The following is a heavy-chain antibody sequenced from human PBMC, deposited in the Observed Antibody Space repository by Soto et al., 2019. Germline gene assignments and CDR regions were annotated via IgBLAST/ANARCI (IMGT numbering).Heavy chain of an antibody. J-gene: IGHJ3*02. CDR2: IYWNDDK. D-gene: IGHD6-13*01. CDR3: AHRPSIAAASGAFDI. V-gene: IGHV2-5*01. CDR1: GFSLSTSGVG. Sequence: QITLKESGPTLVKPTQTLTLTCTFSGFSLSTSGVGVGWIRQPPGKALEWLALIYWNDDKRYSPSLKSRLTITKDTSKHQVVLTMTNMDPVDTATYYCAHRPSIAAASGAFDIWGQGTMVTVSS.